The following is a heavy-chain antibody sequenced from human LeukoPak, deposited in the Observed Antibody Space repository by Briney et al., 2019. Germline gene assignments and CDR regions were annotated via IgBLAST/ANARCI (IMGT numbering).Heavy chain of an antibody. D-gene: IGHD3-9*01. CDR3: ARDARYNIDV. Sequence: GGSLRLSCAASGFTFSSNWMHWVRQAPGKGLVWVSRSNEDGSTTNYADSVKGRFTMSRDNAKNTLYLEMNSLRADDTAVYYCARDARYNIDVWGQGTTVTVSS. CDR1: GFTFSSNW. J-gene: IGHJ6*02. CDR2: SNEDGSTT. V-gene: IGHV3-74*01.